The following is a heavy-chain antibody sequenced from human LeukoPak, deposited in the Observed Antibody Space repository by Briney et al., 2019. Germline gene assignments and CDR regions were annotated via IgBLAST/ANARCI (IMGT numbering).Heavy chain of an antibody. CDR1: GFTFSSYG. CDR3: AKDTYIGRYCTNGVCSPFDY. Sequence: GGSLRLSCAASGFTFSSYGMSWVRQAPGKGLEWVSAISGSGGSTYYADSVKGRFTISRDNSKNTLYLQMNSLRAEDTAVYYCAKDTYIGRYCTNGVCSPFDYWGQGTLVTVSS. D-gene: IGHD2-8*01. V-gene: IGHV3-23*01. CDR2: ISGSGGST. J-gene: IGHJ4*02.